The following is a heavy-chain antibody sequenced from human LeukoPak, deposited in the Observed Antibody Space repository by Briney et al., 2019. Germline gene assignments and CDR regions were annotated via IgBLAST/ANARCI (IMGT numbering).Heavy chain of an antibody. D-gene: IGHD3-3*01. Sequence: GGSLRLSCAASGFTFSSYVMHWVRQAPGKGLEWVAFIRYDGSNKYYADSVKGRFTISRDNSKNTLYLQMNSLRAEDTAVYYCAKRIGRFVGVVNDAFDIWGQGTMVTVSS. V-gene: IGHV3-30*02. CDR2: IRYDGSNK. J-gene: IGHJ3*02. CDR3: AKRIGRFVGVVNDAFDI. CDR1: GFTFSSYV.